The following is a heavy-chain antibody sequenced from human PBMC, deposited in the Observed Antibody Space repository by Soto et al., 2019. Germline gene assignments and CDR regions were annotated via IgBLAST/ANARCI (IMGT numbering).Heavy chain of an antibody. CDR2: IYSGGST. J-gene: IGHJ4*02. Sequence: ESGGGLVQPGGSLRLSCAASGFTVSSNYMSWVRQAPGKGLEWVSVIYSGGSTYYADSVKGRFTISRHNSKNTLYLQMNSLRAEDTAVYYCASYYYEFWSGGSDWGQGTLVTVSS. CDR3: ASYYYEFWSGGSD. V-gene: IGHV3-53*04. CDR1: GFTVSSNY. D-gene: IGHD3-3*01.